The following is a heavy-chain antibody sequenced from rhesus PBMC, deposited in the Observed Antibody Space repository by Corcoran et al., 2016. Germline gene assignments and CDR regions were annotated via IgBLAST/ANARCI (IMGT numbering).Heavy chain of an antibody. Sequence: EVQLVQSGAAVKRPGASLRISCKTSGYSFTSSWISWVGQVPGKGLEWMGSIYPGDSDTRYNPSFQGHVTISADKSISTTYLQWSSLKASDTATYYCAKGAGTIGPYGLDSWGQGVVVTVSS. CDR2: IYPGDSDT. CDR1: GYSFTSSW. J-gene: IGHJ6*01. V-gene: IGHV5S1*01. D-gene: IGHD1-1*01. CDR3: AKGAGTIGPYGLDS.